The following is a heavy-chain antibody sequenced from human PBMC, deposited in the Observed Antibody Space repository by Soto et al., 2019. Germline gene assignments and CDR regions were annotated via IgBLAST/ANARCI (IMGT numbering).Heavy chain of an antibody. CDR3: AKEMIPFGDFNSYYMDV. J-gene: IGHJ6*03. CDR1: GFTFDQYT. Sequence: EVQLVESGGGLVQPGRSLRLSCAASGFTFDQYTMHWVRQAPGKGLEWVSSITWHSGTIGYADSVKGRFTISRDNAKNSVYLQMTSLRGEDTALYYCAKEMIPFGDFNSYYMDVWGKGTTVTVSS. CDR2: ITWHSGTI. D-gene: IGHD3-16*01. V-gene: IGHV3-9*01.